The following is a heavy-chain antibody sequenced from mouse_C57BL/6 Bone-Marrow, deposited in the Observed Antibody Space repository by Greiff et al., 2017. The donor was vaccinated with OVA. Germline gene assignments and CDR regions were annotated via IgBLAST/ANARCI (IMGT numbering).Heavy chain of an antibody. V-gene: IGHV1-64*01. J-gene: IGHJ3*01. Sequence: QVQLQQPGAELVKPGASVTLSCKASGYTFTSYWMHWVKQWPGQGLEWIGMIHPNSGSTNYNEKFKSKATLTVYKSSSTAYMQLSSLTSEDSAVYYCARIYDGYSPWFAYWGQGTLVTVSA. CDR3: ARIYDGYSPWFAY. CDR2: IHPNSGST. CDR1: GYTFTSYW. D-gene: IGHD2-3*01.